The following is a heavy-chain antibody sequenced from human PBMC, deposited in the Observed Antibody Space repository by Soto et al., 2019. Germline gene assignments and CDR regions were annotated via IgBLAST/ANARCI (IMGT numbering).Heavy chain of an antibody. CDR3: ARADYEILTGSYAMDV. V-gene: IGHV4-4*07. D-gene: IGHD3-9*01. J-gene: IGHJ6*02. CDR1: GSSLANSS. CDR2: VSSSGNT. Sequence: SETLPLTCTVPGSSLANSSGFWFRHPAGKGLEWIGRVSSSGNTNANPTLNSRATKSIDTSKNQFSLRLRSVTAADTAVYYCARADYEILTGSYAMDVWGQGTTVTVSS.